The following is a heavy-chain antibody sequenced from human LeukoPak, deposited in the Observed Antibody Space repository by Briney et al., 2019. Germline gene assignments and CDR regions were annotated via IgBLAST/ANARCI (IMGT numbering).Heavy chain of an antibody. V-gene: IGHV3-7*03. CDR2: IKEDGSER. Sequence: GGSLRLSCEGSAFIFSGHWMNWVRQTPGKGLEWVASIKEDGSERQYVDSVKGRFSISRDNTKGSLFLQLNSLRAEDTAVYYCARGSRYSYGRFDYWGQGTLVTVSS. CDR3: ARGSRYSYGRFDY. CDR1: AFIFSGHW. D-gene: IGHD5-18*01. J-gene: IGHJ4*02.